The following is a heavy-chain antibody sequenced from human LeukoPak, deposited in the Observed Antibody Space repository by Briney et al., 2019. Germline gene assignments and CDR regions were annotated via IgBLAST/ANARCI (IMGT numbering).Heavy chain of an antibody. CDR2: INHSGGT. Sequence: PSETLSLTCAVYGGSFSAYHWSWIRQPPGRGLEWIGEINHSGGTNYNPSLKSRVTISVDTSKNQFSLKLSSVTAADTAVYYCARGGNLFPLDVWGKGTTVTVSS. V-gene: IGHV4-34*01. J-gene: IGHJ6*04. D-gene: IGHD1-14*01. CDR1: GGSFSAYH. CDR3: ARGGNLFPLDV.